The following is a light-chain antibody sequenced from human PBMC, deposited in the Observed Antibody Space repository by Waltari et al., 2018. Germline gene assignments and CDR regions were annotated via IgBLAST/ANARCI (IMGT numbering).Light chain of an antibody. CDR3: QQLNSYPRT. Sequence: DIQLTQSPSFLSASVGDRVTIACRASQGISRSLAWYQQKPGKAPQLLIYAASTLQSWVPSRFSGDGSGTEFTLTISSLQPEDSATYYCQQLNSYPRTFGQGTKLEIK. CDR2: AAS. J-gene: IGKJ2*01. CDR1: QGISRS. V-gene: IGKV1-9*01.